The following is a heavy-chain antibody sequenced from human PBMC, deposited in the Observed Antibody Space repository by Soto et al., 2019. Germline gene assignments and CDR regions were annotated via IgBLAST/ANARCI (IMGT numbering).Heavy chain of an antibody. D-gene: IGHD3-3*01. CDR1: GFTFSSYW. CDR2: INSDGSST. CDR3: ARQFGGNTIFGVVIPYGMDV. V-gene: IGHV3-74*01. Sequence: GGSLRLSCAASGFTFSSYWMHWVRQAPGKGLVWVSRINSDGSSTSYADSVKGRFTISRDNAENTLYLQMNSLRAEDTAVHYCARQFGGNTIFGVVIPYGMDVWGQGTTVTVSS. J-gene: IGHJ6*02.